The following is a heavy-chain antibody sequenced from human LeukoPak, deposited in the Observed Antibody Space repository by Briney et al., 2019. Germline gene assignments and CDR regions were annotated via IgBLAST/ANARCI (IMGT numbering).Heavy chain of an antibody. CDR2: IYYSGST. D-gene: IGHD3-16*01. CDR3: ARHGGAGLVDY. Sequence: SETLSLTRTVSGGSISSSSYYWGWIRQPPGKGLEWIGSIYYSGSTYYNPSLKSRVTISVDTSKNQFSLKLSSVTAADTAVYYCARHGGAGLVDYWGQGTLVTVSS. CDR1: GGSISSSSYY. J-gene: IGHJ4*02. V-gene: IGHV4-39*01.